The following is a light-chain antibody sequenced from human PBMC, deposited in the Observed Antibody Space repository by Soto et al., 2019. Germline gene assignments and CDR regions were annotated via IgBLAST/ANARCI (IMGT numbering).Light chain of an antibody. J-gene: IGKJ1*01. Sequence: DIQMTQFPSTLSAAVGDAVTITCRASQSFNSWLAWYQQKPGKAPKLLIYDASSLRSGVPSRFSGSQSGTEFTLTISSMQPDDFATYYCQQYNSFSLTFGQGTKVESK. CDR3: QQYNSFSLT. V-gene: IGKV1-5*01. CDR2: DAS. CDR1: QSFNSW.